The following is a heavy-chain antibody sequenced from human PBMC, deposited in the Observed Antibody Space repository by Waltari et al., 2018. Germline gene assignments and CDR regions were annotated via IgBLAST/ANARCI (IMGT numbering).Heavy chain of an antibody. V-gene: IGHV4-61*02. J-gene: IGHJ4*02. D-gene: IGHD6-19*01. CDR1: GASISSSNY. Sequence: QVQLQESGPGLVKPSQTLSLTCAVSGASISSSNYWTWIRQPAGKGLEWIGLIYTSGSTNYNPSLKSRVTISVDASKNQFSLKLSSVTAADTAVYYCATSSFVAVLDSWGQGTLVTVSS. CDR3: ATSSFVAVLDS. CDR2: IYTSGST.